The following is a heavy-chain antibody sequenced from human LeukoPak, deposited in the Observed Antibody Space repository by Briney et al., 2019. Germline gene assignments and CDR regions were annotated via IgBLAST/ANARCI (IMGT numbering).Heavy chain of an antibody. D-gene: IGHD3-10*01. Sequence: GGSLRLSCAASGFSISSYTMYWVRQAAGKGLEWVSVISSGSDLIYYADSMKGRFTISRDNAKNSVYLEMNSLRAEDTAVYYCAGPVRGTFFCHYWGQGTLVTVSS. CDR2: ISSGSDLI. CDR1: GFSISSYT. V-gene: IGHV3-21*01. J-gene: IGHJ4*02. CDR3: AGPVRGTFFCHY.